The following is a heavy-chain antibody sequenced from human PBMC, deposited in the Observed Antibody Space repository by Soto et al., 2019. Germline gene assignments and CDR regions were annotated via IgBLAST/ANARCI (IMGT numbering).Heavy chain of an antibody. D-gene: IGHD4-17*01. CDR3: ARNPRPTYGHYADY. CDR2: LQYDGTYI. V-gene: IGHV3-33*05. Sequence: QVQLVESGGTVVQPGTSLRLSCVASGFTFSNYGMHWARQAPGKGLEWVAYLQYDGTYIHYSDSVQGRFTISRDNSRNTLYLQMNSLRADDTALYYCARNPRPTYGHYADYWGQGTLVTVSS. CDR1: GFTFSNYG. J-gene: IGHJ4*02.